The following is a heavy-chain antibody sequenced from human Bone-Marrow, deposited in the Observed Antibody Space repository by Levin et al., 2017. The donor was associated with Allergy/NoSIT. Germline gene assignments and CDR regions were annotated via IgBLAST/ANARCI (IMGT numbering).Heavy chain of an antibody. Sequence: GGSLRLSCAVSGFIFSDSTIHWVRQASGKGLEWLGRVGGMANNFETDYSPSVKGRFTISRDDFKNTAYLRLDSLNTGDTAMYFCARQLVNVVPLWSGLRGANYYALDVWGQGTTVTVSS. CDR1: GFIFSDST. D-gene: IGHD3-3*01. CDR2: VGGMANNFET. V-gene: IGHV3-73*01. J-gene: IGHJ6*02. CDR3: ARQLVNVVPLWSGLRGANYYALDV.